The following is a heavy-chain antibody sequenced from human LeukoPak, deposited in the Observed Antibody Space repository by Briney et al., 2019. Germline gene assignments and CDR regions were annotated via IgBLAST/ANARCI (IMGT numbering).Heavy chain of an antibody. Sequence: SETLSLTCTVSGGFISSPSYYWGWIRQPPGEGLEWIGSIYNSGTTYYNPSLKSRVTISVDTSKNHFSLKLSSVTAADTAVYYCARHRTVAGPLYFDYWGQGTLVTVSS. CDR3: ARHRTVAGPLYFDY. J-gene: IGHJ4*02. V-gene: IGHV4-39*01. D-gene: IGHD6-19*01. CDR1: GGFISSPSYY. CDR2: IYNSGTT.